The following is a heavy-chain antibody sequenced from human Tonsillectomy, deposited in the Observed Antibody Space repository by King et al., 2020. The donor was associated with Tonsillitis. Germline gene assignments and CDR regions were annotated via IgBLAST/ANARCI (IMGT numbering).Heavy chain of an antibody. Sequence: VQLVESGGGVVQPGRSLRLSWSAFGFIFNNYALHWVRQAPGKGLEWVAVISYEGSNKYYTDSVKGRFPISRDSSKNTLYLQMNSLRAEDTAVYYCARGPPELRFLDMDVWGTGTTVTVSS. CDR3: ARGPPELRFLDMDV. CDR2: ISYEGSNK. J-gene: IGHJ6*03. CDR1: GFIFNNYA. D-gene: IGHD3-3*01. V-gene: IGHV3-30*10.